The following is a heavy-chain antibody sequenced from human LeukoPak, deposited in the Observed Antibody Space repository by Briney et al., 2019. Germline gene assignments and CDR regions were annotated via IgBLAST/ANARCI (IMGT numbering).Heavy chain of an antibody. CDR3: ATGSQIREADY. V-gene: IGHV3-7*03. J-gene: IGHJ4*02. D-gene: IGHD3-10*01. CDR1: GFTFSSYW. Sequence: GGSLRLSCAASGFTFSSYWMSWVRQAPGKGLEWVANIKQDGSEKYYVDSVKGRFTISRDNAKNSLYLQMNSLRAKDTAVYYCATGSQIREADYWGQGTLVTVSS. CDR2: IKQDGSEK.